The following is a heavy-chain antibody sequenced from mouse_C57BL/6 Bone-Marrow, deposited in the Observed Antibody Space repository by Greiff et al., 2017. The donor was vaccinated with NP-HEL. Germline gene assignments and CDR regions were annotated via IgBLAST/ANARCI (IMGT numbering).Heavy chain of an antibody. V-gene: IGHV5-16*01. CDR3: ARSYDYDHYAMDY. Sequence: EVQLQESEGGLVQPGSSMKLSCTASGFTFSDYYMAWVRPVPEKGLEWVANINYDGSSTYYLDSLKSRFIISRDNAKNILYLQMSSLKSEDTATYYCARSYDYDHYAMDYWGQGTSVTVSS. CDR1: GFTFSDYY. D-gene: IGHD2-12*01. CDR2: INYDGSST. J-gene: IGHJ4*01.